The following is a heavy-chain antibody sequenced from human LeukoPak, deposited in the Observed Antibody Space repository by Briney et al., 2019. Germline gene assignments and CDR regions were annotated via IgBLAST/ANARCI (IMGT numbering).Heavy chain of an antibody. CDR3: ARGSYYYDSSLRH. CDR1: GGTFSSYA. D-gene: IGHD3-22*01. V-gene: IGHV1-69*05. J-gene: IGHJ1*01. Sequence: GASVKVSCKASGGTFSSYAISWVRQAPGQGLEWMGRIIPIFGTANYAQKFQGRVTITTDESTSTAYMELSSLRSEDTVVYYCARGSYYYDSSLRHWGQGTLVTVSS. CDR2: IIPIFGTA.